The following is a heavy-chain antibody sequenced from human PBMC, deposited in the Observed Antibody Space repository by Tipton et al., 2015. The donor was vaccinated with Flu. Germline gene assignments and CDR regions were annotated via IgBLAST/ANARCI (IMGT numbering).Heavy chain of an antibody. Sequence: QLVQSGAEVKKPGASVKVSCKASGYTFTSYDINWVRQATGQGLEWMGWMNPNSGNTGYAQKFQGRVTMTRNTSISTAYMELSSLRSEDTAVYYCARGCVVLLQYSERHYWFDPWGQGTLVTVSS. J-gene: IGHJ5*02. V-gene: IGHV1-8*01. CDR3: ARGCVVLLQYSERHYWFDP. D-gene: IGHD2/OR15-2a*01. CDR2: MNPNSGNT. CDR1: GYTFTSYD.